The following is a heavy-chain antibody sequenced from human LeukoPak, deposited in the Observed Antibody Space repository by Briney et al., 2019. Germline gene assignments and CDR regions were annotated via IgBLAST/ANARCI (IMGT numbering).Heavy chain of an antibody. J-gene: IGHJ4*02. D-gene: IGHD2-15*01. CDR1: GYTFSSFG. V-gene: IGHV1-18*01. CDR2: ISVYNGNT. Sequence: ASVTVSCKASGYTFSSFGLGWVRQAPGQGLGGLGWISVYNGNTQYAQNFQGRVTMTTDTSTRTAYMEMRSLRSDDTAVYYCARHQFCSGGTCYSNLDYWGQGTLVTVSS. CDR3: ARHQFCSGGTCYSNLDY.